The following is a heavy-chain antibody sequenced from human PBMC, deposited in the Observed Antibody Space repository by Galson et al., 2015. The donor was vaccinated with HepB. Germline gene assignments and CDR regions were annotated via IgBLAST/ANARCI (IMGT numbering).Heavy chain of an antibody. D-gene: IGHD6-6*01. CDR3: ARARYGSSSPDY. CDR2: ISGYNGNT. CDR1: GYTFSSYG. J-gene: IGHJ4*02. V-gene: IGHV1-18*01. Sequence: SVKVSCKASGYTFSSYGISWVRRAPGQGLEWTGWISGYNGNTNYALKPQGRVTISADTSTNTVYMELRSLSSDDTAVYYCARARYGSSSPDYWGQGTLVTVSS.